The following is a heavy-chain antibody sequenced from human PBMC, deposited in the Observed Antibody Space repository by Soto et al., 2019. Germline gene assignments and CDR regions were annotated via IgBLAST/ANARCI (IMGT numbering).Heavy chain of an antibody. Sequence: ASVKVSCKASGYTFTGYYMHWVRQAPGQGLEWMGWINPNSGGTNYAQKFQGWVTMTRETSISTAYMELSRLRSDDTAVYYCARGYCSSTSCQSGGYWFDPWGQGTLVTVSS. J-gene: IGHJ5*02. CDR3: ARGYCSSTSCQSGGYWFDP. CDR2: INPNSGGT. CDR1: GYTFTGYY. V-gene: IGHV1-2*04. D-gene: IGHD2-2*01.